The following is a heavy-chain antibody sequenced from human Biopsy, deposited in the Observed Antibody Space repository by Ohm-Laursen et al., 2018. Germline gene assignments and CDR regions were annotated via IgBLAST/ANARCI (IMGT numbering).Heavy chain of an antibody. CDR1: GFIFDDYD. J-gene: IGHJ4*02. D-gene: IGHD3-16*01. V-gene: IGHV3-9*01. Sequence: SLRLSCAAFGFIFDDYDMHWVRQAPGKGLEWVSRINRDSDTADYVDSVRGRFTISRDNARKTLFLQMNSLRPEGTALYYCVKDRGGARASFHYWGQGIRVAVSS. CDR3: VKDRGGARASFHY. CDR2: INRDSDTA.